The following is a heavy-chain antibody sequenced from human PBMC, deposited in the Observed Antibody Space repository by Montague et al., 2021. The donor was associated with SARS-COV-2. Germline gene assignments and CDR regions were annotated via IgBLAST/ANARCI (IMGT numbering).Heavy chain of an antibody. J-gene: IGHJ6*02. Sequence: SLRLSFSASGFAFGDYAMHWVRQAPGKGLEWVSGISWNSGSIGYADSVKGRFTISRDNAKNSLYLQMNSLRAEDTALYYCAKDMGSRVYYYSSGFEATGGYGMDVWGQGTTVTVSS. CDR3: AKDMGSRVYYYSSGFEATGGYGMDV. D-gene: IGHD3-22*01. CDR1: GFAFGDYA. CDR2: ISWNSGSI. V-gene: IGHV3-9*01.